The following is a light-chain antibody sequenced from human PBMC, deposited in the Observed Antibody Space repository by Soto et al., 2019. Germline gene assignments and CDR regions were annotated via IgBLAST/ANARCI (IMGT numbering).Light chain of an antibody. CDR1: PSITSY. V-gene: IGKV1-39*01. CDR2: VAS. CDR3: QQSYSSPLT. J-gene: IGKJ4*01. Sequence: DIQMTQSPLSLSASVGDSVTITCRASPSITSYLSWYQIQSGKAPKLLIYVASNLQSGVPSRFSGTGSGTDFTLTISSLQPEDLGTYYCQQSYSSPLTFGGGTKVEIK.